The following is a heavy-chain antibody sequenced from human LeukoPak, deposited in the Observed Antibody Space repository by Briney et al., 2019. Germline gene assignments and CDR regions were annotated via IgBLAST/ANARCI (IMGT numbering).Heavy chain of an antibody. V-gene: IGHV3-11*01. Sequence: GGSLRLSCAASGFTFSDYYMSWIRQAPGKGLEWVSYISSSGSTIYYADSVKGRFTISRDNAKNSLYLQMNSLRAEDTAVYYXXXXXXXXXXXIRGGDDYWGQGTLVTVSS. CDR3: XXXXXXXXXXIRGGDDY. CDR2: ISSSGSTI. J-gene: IGHJ4*02. D-gene: IGHD3-10*01. CDR1: GFTFSDYY.